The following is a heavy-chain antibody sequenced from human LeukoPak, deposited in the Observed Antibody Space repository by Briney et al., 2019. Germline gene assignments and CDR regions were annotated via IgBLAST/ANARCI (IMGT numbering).Heavy chain of an antibody. CDR3: AKDGSWSCTD. D-gene: IGHD2-8*02. CDR1: GFTFSRNA. V-gene: IGHV3-30*02. Sequence: GGALRLSCAASGFTFSRNAIHWVRQGPGKGLEWVSYIAHHGSNKYYADSVKGRFTISRDNSKRTLYLQMNSLRADDTAVYYCAKDGSWSCTDWGQGTLVTVSS. J-gene: IGHJ4*02. CDR2: IAHHGSNK.